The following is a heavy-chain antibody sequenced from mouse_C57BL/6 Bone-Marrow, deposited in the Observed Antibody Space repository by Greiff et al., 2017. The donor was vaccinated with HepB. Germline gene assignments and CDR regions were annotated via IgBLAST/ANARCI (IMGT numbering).Heavy chain of an antibody. J-gene: IGHJ3*01. CDR3: ASGGGFAY. CDR2: IYPRSGNT. CDR1: GYTFTSYG. V-gene: IGHV1-81*01. Sequence: QVQLQQSGAELARPGASVKLSCKASGYTFTSYGISWVKQRTGQGLEWIGEIYPRSGNTYYNEKFKGKATLTADKSSSTAYMELRSLTSEDSAVYFCASGGGFAYWGQGTLVTVSA.